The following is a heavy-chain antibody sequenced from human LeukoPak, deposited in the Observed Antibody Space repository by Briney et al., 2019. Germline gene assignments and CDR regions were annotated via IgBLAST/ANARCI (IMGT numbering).Heavy chain of an antibody. CDR3: ARGLQTRDDAFDI. CDR1: GGTFSSYT. V-gene: IGHV1-69*02. J-gene: IGHJ3*02. Sequence: SVKVSCKASGGTFSSYTISWVRQAPGQGLEWMGRIIPTLGIANYAQKFQGRVTITADKSTSTAYMELSSLRSEDTAVYYCARGLQTRDDAFDIWGQGTMVTVSS. D-gene: IGHD1-1*01. CDR2: IIPTLGIA.